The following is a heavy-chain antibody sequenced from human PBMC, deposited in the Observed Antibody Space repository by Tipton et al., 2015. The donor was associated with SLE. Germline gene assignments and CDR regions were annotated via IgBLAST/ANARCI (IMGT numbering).Heavy chain of an antibody. CDR1: GASIGRSNW. V-gene: IGHV4-4*02. CDR2: IFHSGST. D-gene: IGHD3-3*01. CDR3: ARESYDFVSAYYIDY. Sequence: TLSLTCAVSGASIGRSNWWTWVRQSPGKGLEWIGEIFHSGSTHYNPSLKSRLSISVDNSKNQISLRLSSVTAADTAVYYCARESYDFVSAYYIDYWGHGILVTVSS. J-gene: IGHJ4*01.